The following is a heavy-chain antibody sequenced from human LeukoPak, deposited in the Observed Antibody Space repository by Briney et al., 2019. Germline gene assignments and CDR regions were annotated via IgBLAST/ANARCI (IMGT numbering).Heavy chain of an antibody. V-gene: IGHV4-4*09. CDR3: AGRGHRYSRD. D-gene: IGHD2-15*01. CDR1: GDSVSSGY. J-gene: IGHJ1*01. CDR2: IQDSGIT. Sequence: SETLSLICNVSGDSVSSGYWSWIRQSPGKGLEWIGFIQDSGITDYNPSLKSRLLMSLDISKNQFSPNLRSVTAADTAVYYCAGRGHRYSRDWGQGILVTISS.